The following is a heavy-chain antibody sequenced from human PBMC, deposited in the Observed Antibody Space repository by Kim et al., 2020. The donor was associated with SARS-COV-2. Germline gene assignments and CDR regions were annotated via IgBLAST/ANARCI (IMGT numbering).Heavy chain of an antibody. V-gene: IGHV1-18*01. CDR3: TRGSPYFPFDY. J-gene: IGHJ4*02. Sequence: ASVKVSCTTSGYTFTSYGITWVRQAPGVGFEWVGWISPYSGATVYAQRFQGRVSMTRDRSANTADLELRSLTSDDTAVYFCTRGSPYFPFDYLGQGTL. D-gene: IGHD3-9*01. CDR2: ISPYSGAT. CDR1: GYTFTSYG.